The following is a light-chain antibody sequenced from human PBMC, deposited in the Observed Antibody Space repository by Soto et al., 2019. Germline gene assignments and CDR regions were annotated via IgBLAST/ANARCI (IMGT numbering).Light chain of an antibody. CDR2: DVS. J-gene: IGLJ1*01. V-gene: IGLV2-14*01. CDR1: SSDVGAYNY. Sequence: QSALTQPASVSGSPGQSITISCTGTSSDVGAYNYVSWYLQHPGKAPKVMISDVSYRPSGVSNRSSGSKSGNTASLTISGLHAEDEADNYCSSYTRSSTYVFGTGTTLTVL. CDR3: SSYTRSSTYV.